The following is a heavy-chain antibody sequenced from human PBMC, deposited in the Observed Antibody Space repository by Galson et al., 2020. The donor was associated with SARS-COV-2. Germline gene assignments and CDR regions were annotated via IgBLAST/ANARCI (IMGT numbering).Heavy chain of an antibody. D-gene: IGHD2-21*02. Sequence: GGSLRLSCAASGFTISSYYMSWVRQAPGKGLEWVSIIYDGGNTFYADSVKGRFTISRDNSKNTLYLQMSSLRAEDTAVYYCARDPLDDSKGNFDSWGQGTLVTVSS. J-gene: IGHJ4*02. CDR1: GFTISSYY. V-gene: IGHV3-66*01. CDR2: IYDGGNT. CDR3: ARDPLDDSKGNFDS.